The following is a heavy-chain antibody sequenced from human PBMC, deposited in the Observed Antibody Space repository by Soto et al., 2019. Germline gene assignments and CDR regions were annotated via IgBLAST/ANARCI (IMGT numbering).Heavy chain of an antibody. Sequence: QITLKESGPTLVKPTQTLTLTCTFSGFSLSTNRVSMGWIRQPPGKALEWIALIHWDDDKRYSPSLRSRLTITNDTYKKQVVLTMTNVDPMDTATYYCARSGSGWYSWWFDSWGQGILVTVSS. V-gene: IGHV2-5*02. CDR3: ARSGSGWYSWWFDS. CDR2: IHWDDDK. J-gene: IGHJ5*01. D-gene: IGHD6-19*01. CDR1: GFSLSTNRVS.